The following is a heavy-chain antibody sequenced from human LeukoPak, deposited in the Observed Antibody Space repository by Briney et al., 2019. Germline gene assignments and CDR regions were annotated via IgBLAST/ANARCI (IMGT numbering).Heavy chain of an antibody. CDR2: IIPILGIA. CDR1: GYTFTGYY. D-gene: IGHD3-22*01. Sequence: ASVKVSCKASGYTFTGYYMHWVRQAPGQGLEWMGRIIPILGIANYAQKFQGRVTITADKSTSTAYMELSSLRSEDTAVYYCARGNYYDSSGPEYWGQGTLVTVSS. J-gene: IGHJ4*02. CDR3: ARGNYYDSSGPEY. V-gene: IGHV1-69*04.